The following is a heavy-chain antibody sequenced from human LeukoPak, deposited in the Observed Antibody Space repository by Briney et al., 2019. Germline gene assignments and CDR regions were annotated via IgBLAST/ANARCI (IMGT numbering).Heavy chain of an antibody. V-gene: IGHV3-74*01. CDR2: FSTDGSQT. CDR1: GFTFSNYW. Sequence: PGGSLRLSCEASGFTFSNYWMHWVRQPPGKGLMWVSQFSTDGSQTFYADSVKGRFTISRDNAQNTLFLQMDSLRPEDTAVYYCVRSLRSADFWGQGTLVTVSS. CDR3: VRSLRSADF. J-gene: IGHJ4*02.